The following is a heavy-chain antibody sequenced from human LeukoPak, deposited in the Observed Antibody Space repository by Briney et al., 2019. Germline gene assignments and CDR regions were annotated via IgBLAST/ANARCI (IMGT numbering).Heavy chain of an antibody. CDR2: IYYSGSN. D-gene: IGHD3-3*01. V-gene: IGHV4-59*07. Sequence: PSDTLSLTCTVSCRSISSYYWLWPRHPPARALEWVGYIYYSGSNNYSPSLKTRVTISVDTSMNQFSLQLSSVTAADTAVYYCARGIRDFWSGYYIAYYYYGMDVWGQGTTVTVSS. CDR3: ARGIRDFWSGYYIAYYYYGMDV. CDR1: CRSISSYY. J-gene: IGHJ6*02.